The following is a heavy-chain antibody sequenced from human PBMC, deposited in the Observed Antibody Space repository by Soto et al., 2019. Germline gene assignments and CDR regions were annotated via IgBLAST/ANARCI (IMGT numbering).Heavy chain of an antibody. V-gene: IGHV4-30-2*01. CDR1: GGSISSSSYY. J-gene: IGHJ4*02. Sequence: LSLTCTVSGGSISSSSYYWGWIRQPPGKGLEWIGYIYHSGSTYYNPSLKSRVTISEDRSKNQFSLKLSSVTAADTAVYYCARAMTTVTTSDYWGQGTLVTVSS. CDR2: IYHSGST. D-gene: IGHD4-17*01. CDR3: ARAMTTVTTSDY.